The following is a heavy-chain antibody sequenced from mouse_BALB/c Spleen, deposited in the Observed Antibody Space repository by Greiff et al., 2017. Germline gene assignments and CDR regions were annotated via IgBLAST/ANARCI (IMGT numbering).Heavy chain of an antibody. V-gene: IGHV7-3*02. CDR3: ARDKGLLRPSYAMDY. D-gene: IGHD2-3*01. CDR2: IRNKANGYTT. J-gene: IGHJ4*01. CDR1: GFTFTDYY. Sequence: EVKLVESGGGLVQPGGSLRLSCATSGFTFTDYYMSWVRQPPGKALEWLGFIRNKANGYTTEYSASVKGRFTISRDNSQSILYLQMNTLRAEDSATYYCARDKGLLRPSYAMDYWGQGTSVTVSS.